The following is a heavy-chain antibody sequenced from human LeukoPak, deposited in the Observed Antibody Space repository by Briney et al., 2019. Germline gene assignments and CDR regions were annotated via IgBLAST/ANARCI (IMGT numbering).Heavy chain of an antibody. CDR3: ARDRVGAAAEGFDY. CDR1: GFTFSSYA. D-gene: IGHD6-13*01. CDR2: ISYDGSNK. Sequence: GRSLRLSCAASGFTFSSYAMHWVRQAPGKGLEWVAVISYDGSNKYYADSVKGRFTISRDNSKNTLYPQMNSLRAEDTAVYYCARDRVGAAAEGFDYWGQGTLVTVSS. V-gene: IGHV3-30-3*01. J-gene: IGHJ4*02.